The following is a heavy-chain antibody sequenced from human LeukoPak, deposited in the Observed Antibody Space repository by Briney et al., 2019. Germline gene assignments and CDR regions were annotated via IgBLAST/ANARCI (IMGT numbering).Heavy chain of an antibody. Sequence: ASVNVSCTVSGYTLTELSMHSVRQAPGKGLEWMGGFDPEHGETISAQKFQGRVTMTEDTSTDTAYMELSSLSTEDTAVYYCATDVASLAYCSGGSCPTPRYYYMDVWGKGTTVTVSS. CDR1: GYTLTELS. J-gene: IGHJ6*03. CDR2: FDPEHGET. V-gene: IGHV1-24*01. D-gene: IGHD2-15*01. CDR3: ATDVASLAYCSGGSCPTPRYYYMDV.